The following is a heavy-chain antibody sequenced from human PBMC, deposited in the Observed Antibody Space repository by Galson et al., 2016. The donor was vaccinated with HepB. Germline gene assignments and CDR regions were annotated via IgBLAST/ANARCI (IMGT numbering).Heavy chain of an antibody. V-gene: IGHV5-51*01. Sequence: QSGAEVKKPGESLRISCKGSGYSFTSFWIAWVRQLPGKALEWMGIVYPGDPDIRYSPSFQGQVTISVDKSRNTAYLQWSSLKASDTAMYYCARDVDFDCLNSDVNWLDPWGQGTPVIVSS. CDR1: GYSFTSFW. CDR2: VYPGDPDI. CDR3: ARDVDFDCLNSDVNWLDP. J-gene: IGHJ5*02. D-gene: IGHD3-9*01.